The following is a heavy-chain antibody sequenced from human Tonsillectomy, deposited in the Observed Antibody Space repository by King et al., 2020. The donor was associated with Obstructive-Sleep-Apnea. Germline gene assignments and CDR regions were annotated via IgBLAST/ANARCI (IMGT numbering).Heavy chain of an antibody. J-gene: IGHJ4*02. CDR1: GFTFSNYA. D-gene: IGHD1/OR15-1a*01. Sequence: VQLVESGGGLVQPGGSLRLSGAASGFTFSNYAMSWVRQTPGKGLEWGSAISVSTGSTYYADSVKGRFTISRDNSKNTLYLQMNSLRAEDTAVYYCAKGSGTDYWGQGTLVTVSS. CDR2: ISVSTGST. CDR3: AKGSGTDY. V-gene: IGHV3-23*04.